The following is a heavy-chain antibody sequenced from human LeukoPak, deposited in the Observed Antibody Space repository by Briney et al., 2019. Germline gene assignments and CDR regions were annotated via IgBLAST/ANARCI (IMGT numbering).Heavy chain of an antibody. Sequence: PSETLSLTCTVSGGSISSSSYYWGWIRQPPGKGLEWIGSIYYSGSTNYNPSLKSRVTISVDTSKNQFSLKLSSVTAADTAVYYCARGWGLGDAFDIWGQGTMVTVSS. CDR1: GGSISSSSYY. V-gene: IGHV4-39*07. CDR2: IYYSGST. D-gene: IGHD7-27*01. J-gene: IGHJ3*02. CDR3: ARGWGLGDAFDI.